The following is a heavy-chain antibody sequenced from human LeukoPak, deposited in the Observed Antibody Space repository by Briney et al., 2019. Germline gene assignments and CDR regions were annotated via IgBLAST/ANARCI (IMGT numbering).Heavy chain of an antibody. D-gene: IGHD5-18*01. CDR3: ARTTEGGYTYDFFYYYYMDV. CDR2: IYYSGST. CDR1: GGSFSGYY. J-gene: IGHJ6*03. Sequence: SETLSLTCAVYGGSFSGYYWSWIRQPAGKGLEWIGYIYYSGSTNYNPSLKSRVTISVDSSKNQFSLKLSSVTAADTAVYYCARTTEGGYTYDFFYYYYMDVWGKGTTVTISS. V-gene: IGHV4-59*01.